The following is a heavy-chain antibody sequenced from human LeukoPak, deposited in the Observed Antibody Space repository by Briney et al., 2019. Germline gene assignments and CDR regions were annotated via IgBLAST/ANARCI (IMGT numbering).Heavy chain of an antibody. V-gene: IGHV1-2*02. CDR1: GYTFTGYY. CDR3: ARDRYYDSSGYRAYWYFDL. CDR2: INPNSGGT. J-gene: IGHJ2*01. Sequence: GASVKVSCKASGYTFTGYYMHWVRQAPGQGLEWMGWINPNSGGTNYAQKFQGRVTMTRDTSISTAYMELSRPRSDDTAVYYCARDRYYDSSGYRAYWYFDLWGRGTLVTVSS. D-gene: IGHD3-22*01.